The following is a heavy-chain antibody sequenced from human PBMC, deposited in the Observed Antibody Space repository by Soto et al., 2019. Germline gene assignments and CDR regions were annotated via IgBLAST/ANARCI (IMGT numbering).Heavy chain of an antibody. J-gene: IGHJ1*01. V-gene: IGHV4-34*01. Sequence: SETLSLTCAVYGGSFSGYYWSWIRQPPGKGLEWIGEINHSGSTNYNPSLKSRVTISVDTSKNQFSLKLSSVTAADTAVYYCASPPFHSSSWYGDFQHWGQGTPATVSS. CDR1: GGSFSGYY. CDR2: INHSGST. CDR3: ASPPFHSSSWYGDFQH. D-gene: IGHD6-13*01.